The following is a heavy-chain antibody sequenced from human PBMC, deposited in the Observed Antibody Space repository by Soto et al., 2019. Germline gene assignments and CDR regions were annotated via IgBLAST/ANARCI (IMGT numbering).Heavy chain of an antibody. CDR1: GFSLSTSGMC. D-gene: IGHD3-9*01. Sequence: VSGPTLVNPTQTLTLTCTFSGFSLSTSGMCVSWIRQPPGKALEWLALIDWDDDKYYSTSLKTRLTISKNTSKNQVVLTMTNMEPVDTATYYCSRNRLYYDILTGYSTSCYYGMDVWGQGTTVTVSS. V-gene: IGHV2-70*01. CDR2: IDWDDDK. J-gene: IGHJ6*02. CDR3: SRNRLYYDILTGYSTSCYYGMDV.